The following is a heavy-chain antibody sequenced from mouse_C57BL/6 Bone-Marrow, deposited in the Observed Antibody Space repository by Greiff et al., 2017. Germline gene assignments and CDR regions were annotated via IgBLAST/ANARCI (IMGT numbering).Heavy chain of an antibody. V-gene: IGHV14-2*01. CDR1: GFNIQDYY. J-gene: IGHJ1*03. Sequence: EVQLQQSGAELVKPGASVKLSCTASGFNIQDYYMHWVKQRTEQGLEWIGRIDPEDGETKYAPKFQGKATITADTSSNTAYLQHSSVTSEDTAVYYCARPSYYVSSPLYVDVWGTGTTVTVSS. D-gene: IGHD1-1*01. CDR2: IDPEDGET. CDR3: ARPSYYVSSPLYVDV.